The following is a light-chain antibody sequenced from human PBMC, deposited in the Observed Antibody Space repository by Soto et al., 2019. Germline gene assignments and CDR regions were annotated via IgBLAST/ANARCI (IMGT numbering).Light chain of an antibody. Sequence: EIVLTQSPGTLSLSPGERATLSCRASQSVSSSYLAWYQQKPGQAPRLLIYGASSRATGIPDRFSGSGSGTDFTLTISRLDPEDFAVYYCQQYGISPLFTFGPGTKVD. V-gene: IGKV3-20*01. J-gene: IGKJ3*01. CDR2: GAS. CDR3: QQYGISPLFT. CDR1: QSVSSSY.